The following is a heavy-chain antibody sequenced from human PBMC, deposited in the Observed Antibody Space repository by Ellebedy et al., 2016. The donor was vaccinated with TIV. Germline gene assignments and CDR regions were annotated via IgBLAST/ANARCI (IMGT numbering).Heavy chain of an antibody. CDR3: VRDLSTADYRDY. CDR2: INPIGGST. CDR1: GYTFTSYF. Sequence: ASVKVSCKASGYTFTSYFIYWVRQAPGQGLEWMGVINPIGGSTTYAQKFQGRVAMTRDTSTSTVYMELSSLRSEDPAVYYCVRDLSTADYRDYWGQGTLVTVSS. V-gene: IGHV1-46*01. D-gene: IGHD4-11*01. J-gene: IGHJ4*02.